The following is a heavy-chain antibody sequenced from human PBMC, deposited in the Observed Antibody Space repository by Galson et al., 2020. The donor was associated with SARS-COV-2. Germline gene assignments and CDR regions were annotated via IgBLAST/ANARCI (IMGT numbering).Heavy chain of an antibody. J-gene: IGHJ4*02. V-gene: IGHV4-38-2*02. CDR2: IYHSGNT. Sequence: SETLSLTCSVSDYSINSGYYWGWIRQPPGKCLEWIGSIYHSGNTYYNPSLKSRVAISVDTSKNQFSLKLTSVTAADTAVYYCARDMAITPGGGDYWGQGTLVTVSS. CDR3: ARDMAITPGGGDY. D-gene: IGHD2-8*02. CDR1: DYSINSGYY.